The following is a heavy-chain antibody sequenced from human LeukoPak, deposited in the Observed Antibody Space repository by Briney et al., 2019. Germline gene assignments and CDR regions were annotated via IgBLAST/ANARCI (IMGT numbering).Heavy chain of an antibody. D-gene: IGHD3-22*01. CDR3: AKRGVVIRVILVGFHKEAYYFDS. J-gene: IGHJ4*02. V-gene: IGHV3-23*01. Sequence: GGSLRLSCAVSGITLSNYGMSWVRQAPGKGLEWVAGISDSGGRTNYADSVKGRFTISRDNPKNTLHLQMNSLRAEDAAVYFCAKRGVVIRVILVGFHKEAYYFDSWGQGALVTVSS. CDR1: GITLSNYG. CDR2: ISDSGGRT.